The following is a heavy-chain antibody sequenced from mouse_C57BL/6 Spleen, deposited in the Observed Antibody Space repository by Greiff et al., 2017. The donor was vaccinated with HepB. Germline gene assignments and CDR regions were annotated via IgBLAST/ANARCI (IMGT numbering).Heavy chain of an antibody. CDR2: INYDGSST. CDR1: GFTFSDYY. CDR3: ARRGYEDYAMDY. Sequence: EVQRVESEGGLVQPGSSMKLSCTASGFTFSDYYMAWVRQVPEKGLEWVANINYDGSSTYYLDSLKSRFIISRDNAKNILYLQMSSLKSEDTATYYCARRGYEDYAMDYWGQGTSVTVSS. J-gene: IGHJ4*01. V-gene: IGHV5-16*02. D-gene: IGHD2-10*02.